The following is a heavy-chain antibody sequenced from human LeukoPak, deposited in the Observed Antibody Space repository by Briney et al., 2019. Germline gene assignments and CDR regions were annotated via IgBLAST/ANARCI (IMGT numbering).Heavy chain of an antibody. Sequence: SQTLSLTCAVSGVSISSGGYSWSWIRQPPGKGLEWIGHIYHSGSTYYNPSLKSRVTISVDKSKNQFSLKLSSVTAADTAVYYCARVTSSWYDAGLDYWGQGTLVTVSS. J-gene: IGHJ4*02. CDR2: IYHSGST. D-gene: IGHD6-13*01. CDR1: GVSISSGGYS. CDR3: ARVTSSWYDAGLDY. V-gene: IGHV4-30-2*01.